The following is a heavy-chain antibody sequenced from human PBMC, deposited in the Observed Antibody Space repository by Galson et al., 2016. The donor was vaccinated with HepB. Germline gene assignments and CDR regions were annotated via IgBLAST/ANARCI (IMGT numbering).Heavy chain of an antibody. D-gene: IGHD3-10*01. CDR3: ARGSGSGSSRFRFYFYMDM. CDR2: ITSSSDTM. CDR1: GFIFSVYN. Sequence: SLRLSCAASGFIFSVYNMHWARQAPGKGLEWIAWITSSSDTMYYADSVKGRFTISRDNAKNSLYLEMNSLRVDDSAIYYCARGSGSGSSRFRFYFYMDMWGKGTTVTASS. J-gene: IGHJ6*03. V-gene: IGHV3-48*01.